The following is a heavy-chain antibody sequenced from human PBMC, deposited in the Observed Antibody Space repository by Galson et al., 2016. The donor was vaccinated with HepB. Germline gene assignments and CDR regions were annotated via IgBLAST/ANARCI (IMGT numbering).Heavy chain of an antibody. J-gene: IGHJ2*01. V-gene: IGHV4-59*01. Sequence: SETLSLTCTVSGGSISTYYWSWIRQPPGKGLEWIGYVHSSGNTNYNPSLESRVTISLGTSKSQFSLHLTSVTAADSAIYYCARELKDSWRDWCFDLWGRGTLVAVSS. CDR2: VHSSGNT. CDR3: ARELKDSWRDWCFDL. D-gene: IGHD3-3*01. CDR1: GGSISTYY.